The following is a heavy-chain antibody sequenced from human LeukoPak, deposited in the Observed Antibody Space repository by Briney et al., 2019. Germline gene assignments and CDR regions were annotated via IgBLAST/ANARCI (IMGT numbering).Heavy chain of an antibody. CDR3: AREVSSSWNYYYYYMDV. CDR2: INPNSGDT. CDR1: GYTFTGYY. Sequence: ASVTVSCKASGYTFTGYYMHWVRQAPGQGLEWMGWINPNSGDTNYAQKFQGRVTMTRDTSISTAYMELSRLRSDDTAVYYCAREVSSSWNYYYYYMDVWGKGTTVTVSS. J-gene: IGHJ6*03. D-gene: IGHD6-13*01. V-gene: IGHV1-2*02.